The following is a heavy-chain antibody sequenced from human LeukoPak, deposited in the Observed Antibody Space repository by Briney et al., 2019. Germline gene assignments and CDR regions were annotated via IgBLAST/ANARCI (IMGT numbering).Heavy chain of an antibody. J-gene: IGHJ4*02. Sequence: SGPTLVNPTQTLTLTCTFPGFSLNTRGVGVAWIRQPPGKALEWLALIYWDNDDRYSPSLKSRLTISKDASKNQVVLTMTNMDPVDTATYFCARTPLVITAKGFFDYWGQGTLVTVSS. D-gene: IGHD4/OR15-4a*01. CDR2: IYWDNDD. V-gene: IGHV2-5*02. CDR1: GFSLNTRGVG. CDR3: ARTPLVITAKGFFDY.